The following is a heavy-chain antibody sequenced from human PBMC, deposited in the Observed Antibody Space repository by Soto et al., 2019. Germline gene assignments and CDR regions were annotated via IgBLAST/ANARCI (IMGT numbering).Heavy chain of an antibody. CDR3: HGYGY. V-gene: IGHV3-53*01. D-gene: IGHD5-12*01. CDR2: IYSGGTT. Sequence: EVQVVESGGGLIQPGGSLRLSCVVSGFTVSSTNYIIWVRQAPGKGLEWASVIYSGGTTFYADSVKGRFTISRDNSKNTLYLQMNSLRAEVPAVYYCHGYGYWGQGTLVTVSS. J-gene: IGHJ4*02. CDR1: GFTVSSTNY.